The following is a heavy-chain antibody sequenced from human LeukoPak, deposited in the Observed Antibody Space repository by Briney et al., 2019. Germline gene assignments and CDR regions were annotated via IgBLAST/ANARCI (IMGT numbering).Heavy chain of an antibody. CDR1: EFTFSSYW. Sequence: PGGSLRLSCAASEFTFSSYWMHWVRQAPGKGLEWVGRIKSKTDGGTTDYAAPVKGRFTISRDDSKNTLYLQMNSLKTEDTAMYYCTTDPAHVNDYWGQGTLVTVSS. J-gene: IGHJ4*02. CDR2: IKSKTDGGTT. CDR3: TTDPAHVNDY. V-gene: IGHV3-15*01.